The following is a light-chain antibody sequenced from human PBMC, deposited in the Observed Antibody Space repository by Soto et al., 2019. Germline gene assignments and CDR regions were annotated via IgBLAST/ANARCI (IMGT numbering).Light chain of an antibody. V-gene: IGLV1-40*01. J-gene: IGLJ1*01. Sequence: QSVLTQPPSASGAPGQRVIISCTGSSSNIGAGRDVHWYRQFPGEAPKFLISDSNHRPSGVPDRFSVSKSGTSASLAITGLQAEDEGDYYCQSYDSTLSARYVFGTGTKVTVL. CDR1: SSNIGAGRD. CDR2: DSN. CDR3: QSYDSTLSARYV.